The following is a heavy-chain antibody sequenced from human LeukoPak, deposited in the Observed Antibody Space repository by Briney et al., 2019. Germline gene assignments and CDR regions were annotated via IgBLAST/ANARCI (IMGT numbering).Heavy chain of an antibody. CDR3: AREVGSYYGAAGGGYYFDY. Sequence: SETLSLTCTVSGGSISSYYWSWIRQPPGKGLEWIGYIYYSGSTNYNPSLKSRVTISVDTSKNQFSLKLSSVTAADTAVYYCAREVGSYYGAAGGGYYFDYWGQGTLVTVPS. J-gene: IGHJ4*02. CDR2: IYYSGST. CDR1: GGSISSYY. D-gene: IGHD1-26*01. V-gene: IGHV4-59*01.